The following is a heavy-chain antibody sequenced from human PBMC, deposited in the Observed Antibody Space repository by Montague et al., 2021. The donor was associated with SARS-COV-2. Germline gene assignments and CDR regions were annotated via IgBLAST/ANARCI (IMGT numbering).Heavy chain of an antibody. CDR3: ARDGWMTTMTTFDY. CDR2: ISTSTYI. D-gene: IGHD4-17*01. CDR1: GFTFNSYH. J-gene: IGHJ4*02. V-gene: IGHV3-21*01. Sequence: SLRLSCAASGFTFNSYHMNWVRQAPGKGLEWVSHISTSTYIDYADSVKGRFTISRDNAKSSLYLQMHSLRVKDTAVYYCARDGWMTTMTTFDYWGQGTLVTVSS.